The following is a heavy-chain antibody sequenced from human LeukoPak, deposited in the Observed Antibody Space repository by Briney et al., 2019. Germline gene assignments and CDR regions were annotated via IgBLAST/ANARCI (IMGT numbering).Heavy chain of an antibody. CDR2: INHGEST. CDR1: GGSFSGYY. D-gene: IGHD3-22*01. V-gene: IGHV4-34*01. CDR3: ARGRTYYYDTIGYYPSIYYGMDV. Sequence: SETLSLTCAVSGGSFSGYYWYWIRQPPGKGLEWIGEINHGESTNYNPSLKSRATLSVDTSKNQFSLKLTSVTAADTAVYYCARGRTYYYDTIGYYPSIYYGMDVWGQGTTVTVSS. J-gene: IGHJ6*02.